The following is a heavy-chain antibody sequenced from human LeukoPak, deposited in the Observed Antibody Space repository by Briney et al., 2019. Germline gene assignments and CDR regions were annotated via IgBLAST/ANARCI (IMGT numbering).Heavy chain of an antibody. CDR2: INHSGST. CDR1: GGSFSGYY. J-gene: IGHJ4*02. Sequence: SETRSLNCAVYGGSFSGYYWSWIRQPPGKGLEWIGEINHSGSTNYNPSLKSRVTVSVDTAKNQFSLKLSSVTAADTAVYYCARGRLRFLEWLPYYFDYWGQGTLVTVSS. V-gene: IGHV4-34*01. CDR3: ARGRLRFLEWLPYYFDY. D-gene: IGHD3-3*01.